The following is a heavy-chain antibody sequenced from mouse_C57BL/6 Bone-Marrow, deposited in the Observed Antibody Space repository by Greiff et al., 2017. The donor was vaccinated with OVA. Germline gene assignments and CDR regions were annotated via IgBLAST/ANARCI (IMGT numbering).Heavy chain of an antibody. J-gene: IGHJ4*01. Sequence: VKLKESGAELARPGASVKLSCKASGYTFTSYGISWVKQRTGQGLEWIGEIYPRSGNTYYNEKFKGKATLTADKSSSTAYMELRSLTSEDSAVYFCARIYYGTLYWGQGTSVTVSS. D-gene: IGHD2-1*01. CDR2: IYPRSGNT. V-gene: IGHV1-81*01. CDR1: GYTFTSYG. CDR3: ARIYYGTLY.